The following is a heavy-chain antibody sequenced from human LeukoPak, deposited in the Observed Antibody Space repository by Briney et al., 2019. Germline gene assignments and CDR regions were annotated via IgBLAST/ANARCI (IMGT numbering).Heavy chain of an antibody. Sequence: GESLKISCKGAGYSFTSYWIGWVRQMPGKGLELMGIIYPGDSDTRYSPSFQGQVTISADKSISTAYLQWSSLKASDTAMYYCARQRAAAGTPYQYYYYGLDVWGQGTTVTVSS. V-gene: IGHV5-51*01. J-gene: IGHJ6*02. CDR3: ARQRAAAGTPYQYYYYGLDV. D-gene: IGHD6-13*01. CDR2: IYPGDSDT. CDR1: GYSFTSYW.